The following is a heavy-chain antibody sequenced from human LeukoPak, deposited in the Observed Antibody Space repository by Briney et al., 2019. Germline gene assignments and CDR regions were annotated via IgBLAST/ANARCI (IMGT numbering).Heavy chain of an antibody. V-gene: IGHV4-4*07. CDR1: GVSISSYY. CDR2: PYTRGRT. J-gene: IGHJ3*02. CDR3: ARVRGYCSSTSCYPGAFDI. Sequence: SETLSFTCTVSGVSISSYYWSWIGQPDGMGLKGIGRPYTRGRTNYNPSLKSRVTMSVDTSKNQSSLKLSSVTAADTAVYYCARVRGYCSSTSCYPGAFDIWGQGTMVTVSS. D-gene: IGHD2-2*01.